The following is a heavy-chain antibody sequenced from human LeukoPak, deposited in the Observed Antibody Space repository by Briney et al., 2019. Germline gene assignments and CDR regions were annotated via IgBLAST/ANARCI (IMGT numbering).Heavy chain of an antibody. Sequence: GGSLRLSCAASGFTFSSYSMNWVRQAPGKGLEWVSSISSSSYIYYADSVKGRFTISRDNAKNSLYLQMNSLRAEDTAVYYCARVSVPAAMGSWFDPWGQGTLVTVSS. CDR3: ARVSVPAAMGSWFDP. D-gene: IGHD2-2*01. V-gene: IGHV3-21*01. CDR1: GFTFSSYS. J-gene: IGHJ5*02. CDR2: ISSSSYI.